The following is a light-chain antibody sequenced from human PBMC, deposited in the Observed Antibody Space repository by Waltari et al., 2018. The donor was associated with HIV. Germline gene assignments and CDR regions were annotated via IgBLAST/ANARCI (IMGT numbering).Light chain of an antibody. V-gene: IGLV2-14*03. CDR3: SSYSSSTALVV. CDR2: DVS. J-gene: IGLJ2*01. CDR1: SRDVGGYKY. Sequence: QSALTQPASVSGSPGQSITISCTGTSRDVGGYKYVSWYQQHPGKAPKLMILDVSNRPSGVSKRFSGAKSRNTASLTISGLQAEDGAHYFCSSYSSSTALVVFGGGTKVTVL.